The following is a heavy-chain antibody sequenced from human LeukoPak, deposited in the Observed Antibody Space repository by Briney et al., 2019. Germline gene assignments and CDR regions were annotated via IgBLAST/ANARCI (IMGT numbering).Heavy chain of an antibody. V-gene: IGHV1-2*06. J-gene: IGHJ4*02. CDR2: IHPNSGGT. D-gene: IGHD3-9*01. CDR3: ARKEGFDWLFKY. Sequence: GASVKVSCKASGYTFTGYYMHWVRQAPGQGLEWMGRIHPNSGGTNYAQKFQGRVTMTRDTSISTAYMELSRLRSDDTAVYYCARKEGFDWLFKYWGQGTLVTVSS. CDR1: GYTFTGYY.